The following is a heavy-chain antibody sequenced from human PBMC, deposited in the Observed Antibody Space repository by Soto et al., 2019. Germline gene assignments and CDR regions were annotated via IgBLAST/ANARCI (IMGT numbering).Heavy chain of an antibody. CDR1: GFTFDDYA. Sequence: EVQLVESGGGLVQPGRSLRLSCAASGFTFDDYAMHWVRQAPGKGLEWVSGISWNSGSIGYADSVKGRFTISRDNAKNSLYLQMNSLRAEGTALYYCAKAHSSGWYWFDYWGQGTLVTVSS. V-gene: IGHV3-9*01. D-gene: IGHD6-19*01. CDR2: ISWNSGSI. J-gene: IGHJ4*02. CDR3: AKAHSSGWYWFDY.